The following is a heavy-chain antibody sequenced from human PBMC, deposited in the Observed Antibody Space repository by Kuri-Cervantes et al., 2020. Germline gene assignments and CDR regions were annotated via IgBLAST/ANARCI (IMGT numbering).Heavy chain of an antibody. Sequence: GESLKISCAASGFTFSSYWMSWVRQAPGKGLEWVANIKQDGSEKYYVDSVKGRFTISRDNAKNSLYLQMNSLRAEDTALYYCAKADGGYVNYFDYWGQGTLVTVSS. J-gene: IGHJ4*02. D-gene: IGHD5-12*01. CDR3: AKADGGYVNYFDY. CDR1: GFTFSSYW. V-gene: IGHV3-7*03. CDR2: IKQDGSEK.